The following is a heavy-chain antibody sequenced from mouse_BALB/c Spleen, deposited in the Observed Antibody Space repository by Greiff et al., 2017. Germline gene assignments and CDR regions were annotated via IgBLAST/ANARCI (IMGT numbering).Heavy chain of an antibody. CDR2: ISSGSSTI. Sequence: EVHLVESGGGLVQPGGSRKLSCAASGFTFSSFGMHWVRQAPEKGLEWVAYISSGSSTIYYADTVKGRFTISRDNPKNTLFLQMTSLRSEDTAMYYCARSVVSHYFDYWGQGTTLTVSS. V-gene: IGHV5-17*02. CDR1: GFTFSSFG. CDR3: ARSVVSHYFDY. J-gene: IGHJ2*01. D-gene: IGHD1-1*01.